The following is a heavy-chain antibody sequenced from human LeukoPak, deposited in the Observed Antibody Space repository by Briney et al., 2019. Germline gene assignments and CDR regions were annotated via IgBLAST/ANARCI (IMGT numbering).Heavy chain of an antibody. D-gene: IGHD6-19*01. CDR1: GFTFSNYG. CDR2: ISYDGSNK. V-gene: IGHV3-30*18. Sequence: PGGSLRLSCAASGFTFSNYGMHWVRQAPGKGLEWVALISYDGSNKYYADSVKGRFTISRDNSRNTLYLQMNSLRTEDTAVYYCAKDLGSSGWSAHYVDSWGQGTLVTVSS. J-gene: IGHJ4*02. CDR3: AKDLGSSGWSAHYVDS.